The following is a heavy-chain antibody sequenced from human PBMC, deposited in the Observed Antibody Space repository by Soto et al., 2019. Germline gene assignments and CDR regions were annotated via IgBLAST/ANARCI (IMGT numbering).Heavy chain of an antibody. V-gene: IGHV3-48*01. CDR2: ISSSSSTI. J-gene: IGHJ6*03. Sequence: GGSLRLSCAASGFTFSSYSMNWVRQAPGKGLEWVSYISSSSSTIYYADSVKGRFTISRDNAKNSLYLQMNSLRAEDTAVYYCAVNLCGGGDCYHYYYYMDVWGKGTTVTVSS. CDR3: AVNLCGGGDCYHYYYYMDV. CDR1: GFTFSSYS. D-gene: IGHD2-21*01.